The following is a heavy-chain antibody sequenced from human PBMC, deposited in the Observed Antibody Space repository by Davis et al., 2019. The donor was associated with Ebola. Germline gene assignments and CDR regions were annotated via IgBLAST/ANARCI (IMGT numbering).Heavy chain of an antibody. D-gene: IGHD2-21*01. V-gene: IGHV1-69*02. Sequence: SVKVSCKASGYTFTGYYMHWVRQAPGQGLEWMGRIIPILGIANYAQKFQGRVTITADESTSTAYMELRSLRSDDTAVYYCARRRDYDAFDIWGQGTMVTVSS. CDR1: GYTFTGYY. CDR3: ARRRDYDAFDI. CDR2: IIPILGIA. J-gene: IGHJ3*02.